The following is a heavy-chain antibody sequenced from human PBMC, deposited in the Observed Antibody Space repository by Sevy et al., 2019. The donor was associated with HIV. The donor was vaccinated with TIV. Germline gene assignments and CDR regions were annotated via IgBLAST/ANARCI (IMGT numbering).Heavy chain of an antibody. CDR1: GYTFSIYR. CDR2: ISPHTGDT. Sequence: ASVKVSCKVSGYTFSIYRITWVRQAPGQGLEWMGWISPHTGDTKFAENFQDRVTMSTDTSTATAYMELSSLRSDDTAVYYCARAFCTSGLCYSLAYWGQGTLVTVSS. D-gene: IGHD2-8*01. J-gene: IGHJ4*02. CDR3: ARAFCTSGLCYSLAY. V-gene: IGHV1-18*01.